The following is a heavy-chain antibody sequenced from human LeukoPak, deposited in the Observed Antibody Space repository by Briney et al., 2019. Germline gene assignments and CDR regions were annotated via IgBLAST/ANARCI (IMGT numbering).Heavy chain of an antibody. J-gene: IGHJ4*02. D-gene: IGHD2-2*01. V-gene: IGHV3-23*01. Sequence: GGSLRLSCRTSGFAFNNYAMNWVRQPPGKGLEWVSGISGFNTYYADSVNGRFTISRGNSKNVLYLQMNRLRVEDTAVYYCVKDVCTSPRCLLYSDSWGQGALVTVSS. CDR1: GFAFNNYA. CDR3: VKDVCTSPRCLLYSDS. CDR2: ISGFNT.